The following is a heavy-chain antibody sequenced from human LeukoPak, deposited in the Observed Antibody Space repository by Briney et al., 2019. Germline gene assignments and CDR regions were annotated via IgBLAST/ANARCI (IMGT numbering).Heavy chain of an antibody. D-gene: IGHD2-8*01. CDR3: AKASAWYYFDY. V-gene: IGHV3-23*01. CDR2: ISGSGVST. Sequence: GGSLRLSCAASGFTFSSYAMTWVRQAPGKGLEWVSAISGSGVSTYYADSVKGRFTISRDNSKNTLYLQMSSLRVEDMAVYYCAKASAWYYFDYWGQGILVTVSS. J-gene: IGHJ4*02. CDR1: GFTFSSYA.